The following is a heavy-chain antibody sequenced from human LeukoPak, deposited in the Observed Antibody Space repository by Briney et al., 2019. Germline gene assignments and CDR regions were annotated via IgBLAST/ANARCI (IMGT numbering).Heavy chain of an antibody. D-gene: IGHD5-18*01. CDR1: GGTFSSYA. J-gene: IGHJ4*02. CDR3: ARDRWTAMVTWYFDY. V-gene: IGHV1-69*05. CDR2: IIPIFGTA. Sequence: ASVKVSCXASGGTFSSYAISWVRQAHGQGLEWMARIIPIFGTANCARKFQGRVTITTDESTSTAYMELSSLRSEDMAVYYCARDRWTAMVTWYFDYWGQGTLVTVSS.